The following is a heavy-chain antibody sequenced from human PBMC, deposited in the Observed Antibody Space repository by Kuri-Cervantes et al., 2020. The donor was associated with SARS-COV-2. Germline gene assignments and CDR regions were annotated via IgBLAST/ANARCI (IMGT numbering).Heavy chain of an antibody. D-gene: IGHD5-24*01. J-gene: IGHJ4*02. Sequence: SETLSLTCDVSGDSMNNGNWWTWVRQTPGKGLEWIGEIYHNGNTNYNPSLKSRVTISVDESKSQFSLKLNSVTAADTAVYYCASLLLWQQFAHWGQGILGTISS. CDR2: IYHNGNT. CDR3: ASLLLWQQFAH. V-gene: IGHV4-4*02. CDR1: GDSMNNGNW.